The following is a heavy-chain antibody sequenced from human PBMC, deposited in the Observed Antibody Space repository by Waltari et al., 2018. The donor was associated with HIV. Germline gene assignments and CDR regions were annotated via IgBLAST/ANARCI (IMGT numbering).Heavy chain of an antibody. CDR2: VKSKSDGGTT. V-gene: IGHV3-15*05. Sequence: DVQLVESGGGLVRPGGSLKLSCAVSGITFKNAWRSWVGQAPGQGLQWLGHVKSKSDGGTTDYAAPVRGRFTISADDFNDTVFLTMNSLKIEDTAIYYCTTFEMGTTRNYWGQGTLVTVSS. D-gene: IGHD2-15*01. CDR1: GITFKNAW. J-gene: IGHJ4*02. CDR3: TTFEMGTTRNY.